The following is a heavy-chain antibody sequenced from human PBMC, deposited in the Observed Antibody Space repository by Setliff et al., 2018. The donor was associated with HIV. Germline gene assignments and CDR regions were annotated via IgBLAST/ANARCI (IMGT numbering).Heavy chain of an antibody. D-gene: IGHD2-21*01. CDR3: ARPRRVRSRAGYWFDI. CDR1: GYSINSSFS. J-gene: IGHJ5*02. CDR2: IYQSGSI. V-gene: IGHV4-38-2*01. Sequence: KTSETLSLTCAASGYSINSSFSRAWIRQPPGQGPQWIGSIYQSGSIYSNPSRQSRVTISVDSSKNQFSLNLFSVTAADTAVYYCARPRRVRSRAGYWFDIWGQGTPVTGSS.